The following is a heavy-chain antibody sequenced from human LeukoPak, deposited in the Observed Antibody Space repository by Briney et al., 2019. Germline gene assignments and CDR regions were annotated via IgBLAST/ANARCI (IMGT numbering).Heavy chain of an antibody. CDR1: GFTFSSYA. V-gene: IGHV4-39*07. J-gene: IGHJ4*02. Sequence: PGGSLRLSCAASGFTFSSYAMSWVRQPPGKGLEWIGSIYYSGSTYYNPSLKSRVTISVDTSKNQFSLKLSSVTAADTAVYYCARDPLRPYYYDSSGYGSDYWGQGTLVTVSS. D-gene: IGHD3-22*01. CDR3: ARDPLRPYYYDSSGYGSDY. CDR2: IYYSGST.